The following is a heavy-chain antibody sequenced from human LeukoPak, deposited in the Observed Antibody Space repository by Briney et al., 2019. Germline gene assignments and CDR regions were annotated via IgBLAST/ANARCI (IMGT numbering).Heavy chain of an antibody. D-gene: IGHD3-3*01. CDR3: ARDGNEHLYDFWSGYYRHFDY. CDR2: ISYDGSNK. J-gene: IGHJ4*02. Sequence: GGSLRPSCAASGFTFSSYAMHWVRQAPGKGLEWVAIISYDGSNKYYADSVKGRFTISRDNSKNTLYLQMNSLRAEDTAVYYCARDGNEHLYDFWSGYYRHFDYWGQGTLVTVSS. V-gene: IGHV3-30*01. CDR1: GFTFSSYA.